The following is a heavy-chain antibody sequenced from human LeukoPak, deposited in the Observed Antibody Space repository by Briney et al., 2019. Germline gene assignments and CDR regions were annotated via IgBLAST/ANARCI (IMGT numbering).Heavy chain of an antibody. V-gene: IGHV4-34*01. CDR1: GGSFSGYY. J-gene: IGHJ5*02. CDR3: ARGGLGYCSSTSCRNWFDL. D-gene: IGHD2-2*01. CDR2: INHSGST. Sequence: SETLSLTCAVHGGSFSGYYRSWIRQPPGKGLEWLGEINHSGSTNYNQSLKSRATISVDTSKNQFSLKLSSVTAADTAVYYCARGGLGYCSSTSCRNWFDLWGQGTLVTVSS.